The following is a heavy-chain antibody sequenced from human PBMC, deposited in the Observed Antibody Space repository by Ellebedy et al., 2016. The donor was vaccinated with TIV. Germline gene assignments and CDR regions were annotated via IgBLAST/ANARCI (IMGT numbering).Heavy chain of an antibody. D-gene: IGHD5-12*01. V-gene: IGHV4-59*08. CDR3: ASTPFSAGSGYHPHDY. CDR2: IYYNENT. J-gene: IGHJ4*02. Sequence: MPSETLSLTCTVSGASIGSYYWSWIRQPPGKGLEWIGYIYYNENTNYNPSLKSRVTISVDTSKNQFSLNLNSVTAADTAVYFCASTPFSAGSGYHPHDYWGQGILVTVSS. CDR1: GASIGSYY.